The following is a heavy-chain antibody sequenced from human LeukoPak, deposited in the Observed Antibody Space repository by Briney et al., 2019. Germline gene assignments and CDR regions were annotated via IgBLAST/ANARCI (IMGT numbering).Heavy chain of an antibody. D-gene: IGHD1-26*01. J-gene: IGHJ4*02. CDR2: IYYSGST. CDR3: ARHLKSRLRWELLAFGY. CDR1: GGSFSGYY. V-gene: IGHV4-34*01. Sequence: SETLSLTCAVYGGSFSGYYWSWIRQPPGKGLEWIGSIYYSGSTYYNPSLKSRVTISVDTSKNQFSLKLSSVTAADTAVYYCARHLKSRLRWELLAFGYWGQGTLVTVSS.